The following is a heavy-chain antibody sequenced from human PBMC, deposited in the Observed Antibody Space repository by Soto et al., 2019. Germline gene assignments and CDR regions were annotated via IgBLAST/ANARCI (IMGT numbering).Heavy chain of an antibody. J-gene: IGHJ6*02. V-gene: IGHV3-23*01. CDR2: ISGSGAGT. CDR1: GFTFTNYA. CDR3: ARDLTARHYYYGVDV. Sequence: GGSLRLSCAASGFTFTNYAMSWVRQAPGKGLEWVSSISGSGAGTYYADSVKGRFTISRDNSRNTLYLQMNSLRAEDTAVYCCARDLTARHYYYGVDVWGQGTTVTVSS.